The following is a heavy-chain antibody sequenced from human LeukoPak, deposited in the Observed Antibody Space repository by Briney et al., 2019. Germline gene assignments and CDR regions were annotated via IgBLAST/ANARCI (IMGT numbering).Heavy chain of an antibody. CDR2: ISSSSTHI. V-gene: IGHV3-21*01. CDR3: ARSEHSSSSFDY. Sequence: GGSLRLSCAASGFTLSSYSMNWVRQAPGKGLEWVSYISSSSTHIYYADSVKDRFTISRDNARNSLYLQMNSLRAEDTAIYYCARSEHSSSSFDYWGQGTLVTVSS. D-gene: IGHD6-6*01. CDR1: GFTLSSYS. J-gene: IGHJ4*02.